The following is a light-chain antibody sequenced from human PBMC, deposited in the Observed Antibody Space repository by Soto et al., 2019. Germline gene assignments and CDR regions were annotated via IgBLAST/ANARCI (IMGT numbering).Light chain of an antibody. Sequence: QSALTQPASVSGSPGQSITISCIGTSSDIGPYNYVSWYQQHPDKAPKLILYEVTNRPSGASDRFSGSKSGNAAFLTISGLQAEDEADYFCCSYAGSYTWMFGGGTKLTVL. CDR1: SSDIGPYNY. J-gene: IGLJ3*02. CDR3: CSYAGSYTWM. CDR2: EVT. V-gene: IGLV2-14*01.